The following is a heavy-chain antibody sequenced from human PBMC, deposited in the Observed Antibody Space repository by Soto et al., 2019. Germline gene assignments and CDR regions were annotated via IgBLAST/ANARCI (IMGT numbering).Heavy chain of an antibody. CDR3: GRVLYQSDSYYLLDV. CDR2: ISTYNGNT. D-gene: IGHD3-10*02. CDR1: GYTFTSYG. Sequence: AAVKVSCKAPGYTFTSYGISWLRQASGQGLEWMGWISTYNGNTNYAQKLQGRVTMTTDTSTSTAYMELRSLRSDDTAVYYCGRVLYQSDSYYLLDVSGRRTTDIVSS. V-gene: IGHV1-18*01. J-gene: IGHJ6*02.